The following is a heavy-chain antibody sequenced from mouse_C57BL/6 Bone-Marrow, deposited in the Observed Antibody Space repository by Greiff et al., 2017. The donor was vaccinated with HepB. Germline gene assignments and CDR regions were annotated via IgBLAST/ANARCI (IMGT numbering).Heavy chain of an antibody. CDR3: ARERHYGSSYRFDY. CDR1: GYTFTSYG. CDR2: IYPRSGNT. Sequence: QVQLQQSGAELARPGASVKLSCKASGYTFTSYGISWVKQRTGQGLEWIGEIYPRSGNTYYNEKFKGKATLTADKSSSTAYMELRSLTSEDSAVYFCARERHYGSSYRFDYWGQGTTLTVSS. V-gene: IGHV1-81*01. D-gene: IGHD1-1*01. J-gene: IGHJ2*01.